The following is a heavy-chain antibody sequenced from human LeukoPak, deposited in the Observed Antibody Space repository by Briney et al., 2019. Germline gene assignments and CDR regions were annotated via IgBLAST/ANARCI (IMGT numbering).Heavy chain of an antibody. D-gene: IGHD5-24*01. CDR3: ARAEMATIPTGY. V-gene: IGHV4-31*03. CDR1: GGSISSGGFY. J-gene: IGHJ4*02. Sequence: KPSQTLSLTCTVSGGSISSGGFYWSWIRQRPGKGLEWIGYIYYSGSTYYNPSLKSRVTISVDTSKNQFSLKLSSVTAADTAVYYCARAEMATIPTGYWGQGTLVTVSS. CDR2: IYYSGST.